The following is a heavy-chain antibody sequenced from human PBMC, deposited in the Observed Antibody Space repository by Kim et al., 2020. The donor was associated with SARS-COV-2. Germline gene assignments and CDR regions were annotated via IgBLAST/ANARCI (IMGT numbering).Heavy chain of an antibody. CDR2: IIPIFGTA. Sequence: SVKVSCKASGGTFSSYAISWVRQAPGQGLEWMGGIIPIFGTANYAQKFQGRVTITADESTSTAYMELSSLRSEDTAVYYCGYCSGGFYGMDVWGQGTTVTVSS. CDR1: GGTFSSYA. V-gene: IGHV1-69*13. J-gene: IGHJ6*02. D-gene: IGHD2-15*01. CDR3: GYCSGGFYGMDV.